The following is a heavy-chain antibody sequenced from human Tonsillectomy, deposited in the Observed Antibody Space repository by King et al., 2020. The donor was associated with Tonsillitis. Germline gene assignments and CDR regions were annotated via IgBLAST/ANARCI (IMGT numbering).Heavy chain of an antibody. CDR2: IWYDGSNK. CDR1: GFTFSSYG. D-gene: IGHD6-19*01. Sequence: VQLVESGGGVVQPGRSLRLSCAASGFTFSSYGMHWVRQAPGKGLEWVAVIWYDGSNKYYADSVKGRFTISRDNSKNTLYLQMNSPRAEDTAVYYCARNPSGSGYGMDVWGQGTTVTVSS. V-gene: IGHV3-33*01. CDR3: ARNPSGSGYGMDV. J-gene: IGHJ6*02.